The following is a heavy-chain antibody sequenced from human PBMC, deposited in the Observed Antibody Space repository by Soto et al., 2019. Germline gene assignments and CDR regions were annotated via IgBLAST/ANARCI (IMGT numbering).Heavy chain of an antibody. D-gene: IGHD2-8*01. CDR2: ISAYNGNT. Sequence: QVQLVQSGAEVKKPGASVKVSCKASGYTFTSYGISWVRQAPGQGLEWMGWISAYNGNTNYAQQLQGRVTMTTDPSTSTAHMELRSLRSDDTAVYYCARGPQYCTNGVCLGYWGQGTLVTVSS. J-gene: IGHJ4*02. CDR3: ARGPQYCTNGVCLGY. V-gene: IGHV1-18*01. CDR1: GYTFTSYG.